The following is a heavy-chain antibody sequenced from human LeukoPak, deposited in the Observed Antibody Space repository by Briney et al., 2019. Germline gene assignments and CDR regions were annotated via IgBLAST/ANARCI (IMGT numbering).Heavy chain of an antibody. V-gene: IGHV3-30*04. CDR2: ISYDGSNK. J-gene: IGHJ4*02. Sequence: PGGSLRLSCAASGFTFSSYAMHWVRQAPGKGLEWVAVISYDGSNKYYADSAKGRFTISRDNSKNTLYLQMNSLRAEDTAVYYCAKVATVPAAPYYFDYWGQGTLVTVSS. D-gene: IGHD2-2*01. CDR3: AKVATVPAAPYYFDY. CDR1: GFTFSSYA.